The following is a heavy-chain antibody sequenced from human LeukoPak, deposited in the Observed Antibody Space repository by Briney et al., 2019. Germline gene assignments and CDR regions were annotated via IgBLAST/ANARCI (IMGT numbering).Heavy chain of an antibody. J-gene: IGHJ4*02. CDR2: ISYGGGSK. V-gene: IGHV3-30*18. D-gene: IGHD2-21*02. CDR1: GFTFSSYG. CDR3: AKRGSCGGDCYSGPPDY. Sequence: GSLRLSCAASGFTFSSYGVHWVRQAPGKGLEWVSVISYGGGSKDYADSVKGRFTISRDNTKNTLYLQMNSLRAEDTAVYYCAKRGSCGGDCYSGPPDYWGQGTLVTVSS.